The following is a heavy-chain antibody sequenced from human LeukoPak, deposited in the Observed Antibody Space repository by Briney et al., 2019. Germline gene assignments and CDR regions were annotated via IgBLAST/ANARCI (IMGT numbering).Heavy chain of an antibody. CDR2: ISWNSALI. J-gene: IGHJ4*02. CDR1: GFTFNGFA. CDR3: AKGGVAVSGTPNQGYFDY. D-gene: IGHD6-19*01. V-gene: IGHV3-9*01. Sequence: GRSLRLSCVASGFTFNGFAMHWVRLASGKGLEWVSGISWNSALIAYADSVKGRFTISGDNAKNSLYLQMNSLRAEDTALYYCAKGGVAVSGTPNQGYFDYWGQGTLVTVSS.